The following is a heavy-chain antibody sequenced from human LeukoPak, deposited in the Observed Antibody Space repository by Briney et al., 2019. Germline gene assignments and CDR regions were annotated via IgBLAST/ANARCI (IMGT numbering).Heavy chain of an antibody. J-gene: IGHJ4*02. CDR3: ARDHVLPYCTNDVCYSDY. V-gene: IGHV1-18*01. Sequence: GASVKVSCKASGYTFTSYGISWVRQAPGQGLEWMGWISAYNGNTNYAQKLQGRVTMTTDTSTSTAYMELRSLRSDDTAVYYCARDHVLPYCTNDVCYSDYWGQGTLVTVSS. CDR1: GYTFTSYG. D-gene: IGHD2-8*01. CDR2: ISAYNGNT.